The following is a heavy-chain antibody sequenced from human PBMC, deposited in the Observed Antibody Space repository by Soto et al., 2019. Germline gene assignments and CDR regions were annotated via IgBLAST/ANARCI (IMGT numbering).Heavy chain of an antibody. J-gene: IGHJ4*02. CDR1: GFTFSSYA. D-gene: IGHD1-1*01. CDR3: SKGRGQNWNLDY. Sequence: EVQLLESGGGSVQPGGSLRLSCAASGFTFSSYAMHWVRRPPGKGLEWVSSISGSGGTAYYADSVKGRFSISRDSLVNTLYLQMNSLRAEDTAVYSWSKGRGQNWNLDYWGQGTLVTVSP. CDR2: ISGSGGTA. V-gene: IGHV3-23*01.